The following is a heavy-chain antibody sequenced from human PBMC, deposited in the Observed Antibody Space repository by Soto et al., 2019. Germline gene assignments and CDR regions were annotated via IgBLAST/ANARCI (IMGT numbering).Heavy chain of an antibody. CDR2: IYYSGNT. V-gene: IGHV4-59*01. J-gene: IGHJ6*02. Sequence: QVQLQESGPGLVKPSETLSLTCTVSGGSISSYYWSWIRQPPGKGLEWIGYIYYSGNTNYNPSLRSRVTISVDTSKSQSSLTLSSVTAADTAVYCCAGGEVPAVRDSSYSGMDVWGRGTTVTVSS. CDR1: GGSISSYY. CDR3: AGGEVPAVRDSSYSGMDV. D-gene: IGHD2-2*01.